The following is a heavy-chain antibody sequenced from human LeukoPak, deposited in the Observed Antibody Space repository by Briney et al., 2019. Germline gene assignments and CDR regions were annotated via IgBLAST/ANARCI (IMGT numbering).Heavy chain of an antibody. J-gene: IGHJ3*02. Sequence: TGGSLRLSCAASGFTFSSYAMSWVRQAPGKGLEWVTLMWYDGRNKYYADSVKGRFTISRDNSKNTVYLQMNSLRGEDTAVYYCARVGDMEAFDIWGQGTRVTVSS. CDR2: MWYDGRNK. CDR3: ARVGDMEAFDI. D-gene: IGHD3-16*01. V-gene: IGHV3-33*08. CDR1: GFTFSSYA.